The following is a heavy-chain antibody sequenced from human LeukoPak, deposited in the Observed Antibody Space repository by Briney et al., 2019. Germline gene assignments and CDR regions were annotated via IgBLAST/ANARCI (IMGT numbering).Heavy chain of an antibody. CDR3: AGEPPWMDTPPQPYDY. Sequence: ASVKVSCKASGYTFTSYYIHWVRQAPGQGLEWMGIINPSGGSTSYAQKFQGRVTMTRDTSTRTVYMELSSLGSEDTAVYYCAGEPPWMDTPPQPYDYWGQGTLVAVSS. V-gene: IGHV1-46*01. J-gene: IGHJ4*02. CDR2: INPSGGST. CDR1: GYTFTSYY. D-gene: IGHD5-18*01.